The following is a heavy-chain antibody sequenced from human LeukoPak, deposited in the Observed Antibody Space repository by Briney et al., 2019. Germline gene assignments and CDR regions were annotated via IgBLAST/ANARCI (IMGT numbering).Heavy chain of an antibody. V-gene: IGHV1-24*01. CDR3: ATQFYGSGSLDAFDI. CDR2: FDPEDGET. CDR1: GYTLTELS. D-gene: IGHD3-10*01. Sequence: GASVKVSCKVSGYTLTELSMHWVRQAPGKGLEWMGGFDPEDGETIYAQKFQGRVTMTEDTFTDTAYMELSSLRSEDTAVYYCATQFYGSGSLDAFDIWGQGTMVTVSS. J-gene: IGHJ3*02.